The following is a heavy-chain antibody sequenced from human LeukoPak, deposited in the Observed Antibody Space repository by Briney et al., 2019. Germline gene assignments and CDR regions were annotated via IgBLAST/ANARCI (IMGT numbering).Heavy chain of an antibody. CDR1: GGTFSSYA. Sequence: ASVKVSCKASGGTFSSYAISWVRQAPGQGLEWMGGIIPIFGTANYAQKFQGRVTITTDESTSAAYMELSSLRSEDTAVYYCAREGCGSSCPYYYYYMDVWGKGTTVTVSS. CDR2: IIPIFGTA. CDR3: AREGCGSSCPYYYYYMDV. V-gene: IGHV1-69*05. D-gene: IGHD6-13*01. J-gene: IGHJ6*03.